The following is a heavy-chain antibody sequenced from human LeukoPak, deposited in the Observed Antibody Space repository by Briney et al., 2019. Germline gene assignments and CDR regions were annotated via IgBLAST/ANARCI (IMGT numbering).Heavy chain of an antibody. D-gene: IGHD6-19*01. CDR2: VNSDMRST. Sequence: PGGALRLYCAASGFTFSNFWMHWVRQSPGKGLVWVSRVNSDMRSTDYADSVKARFTTSRDNAKNTLYLQMNSLRAEATAVYYCARDIAVAGNYFDYWGQGTLVTVSS. CDR3: ARDIAVAGNYFDY. CDR1: GFTFSNFW. V-gene: IGHV3-74*01. J-gene: IGHJ4*02.